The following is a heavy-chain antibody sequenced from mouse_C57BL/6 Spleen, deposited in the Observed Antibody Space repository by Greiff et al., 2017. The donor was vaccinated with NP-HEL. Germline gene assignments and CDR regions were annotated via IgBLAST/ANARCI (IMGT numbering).Heavy chain of an antibody. V-gene: IGHV6-3*01. CDR1: GFTFSNYW. D-gene: IGHD1-1*01. CDR2: IRLKSDNYAT. J-gene: IGHJ1*03. CDR3: TYGYGSSYGYFDV. Sequence: EVMLVESGGGLVQPGGSMKLSCVASGFTFSNYWMNWVRQSPEKGLEWVAQIRLKSDNYATHYAESVKGRFTLSRDYSKSCVCLQMNNLRAETTGIYYCTYGYGSSYGYFDVWGTGTTVTVSS.